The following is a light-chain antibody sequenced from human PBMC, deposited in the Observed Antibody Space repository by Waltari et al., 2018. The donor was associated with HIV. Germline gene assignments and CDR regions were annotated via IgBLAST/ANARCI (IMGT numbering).Light chain of an antibody. CDR2: DVN. CDR3: SSYTGHIAL. J-gene: IGLJ2*01. V-gene: IGLV2-14*03. CDR1: NDVGTFTY. Sequence: QSALTQPASVSGSPGQSITISCSNDVGTFTYVSWYQQHPGKAPKVIIYDVNNRPSAVSNRFSGSKSGMTASLTISGLRIEDEADYYCSSYTGHIALFGGGTKLTVL.